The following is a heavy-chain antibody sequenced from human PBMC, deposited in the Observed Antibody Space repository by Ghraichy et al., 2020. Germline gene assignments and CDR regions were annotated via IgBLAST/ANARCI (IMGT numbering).Heavy chain of an antibody. J-gene: IGHJ4*02. CDR2: ISAYNGNT. D-gene: IGHD1-26*01. Sequence: ASVKVSCKASGYTFTSYGISWVRQAPGQGLEWMGWISAYNGNTNYAQKLQGRVTMTTDTSTSTAYMELRSLRSDDTAVYYCARDRSYSGSYIGTLDYWGQGTLVTVSS. CDR3: ARDRSYSGSYIGTLDY. CDR1: GYTFTSYG. V-gene: IGHV1-18*01.